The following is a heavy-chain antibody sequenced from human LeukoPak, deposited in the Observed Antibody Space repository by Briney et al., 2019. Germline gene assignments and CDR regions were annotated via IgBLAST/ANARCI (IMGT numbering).Heavy chain of an antibody. Sequence: GGSLRLSCAASGFTFSSYEMNWVGQPPGKGLEWVSYISSTGSTMFYADSLKGRFPISRDNAKSSLYLQMNSLRAEDTAVYYCARETMRLNDYWGQGTLVTVSS. CDR3: ARETMRLNDY. V-gene: IGHV3-48*03. D-gene: IGHD1/OR15-1a*01. J-gene: IGHJ4*02. CDR2: ISSTGSTM. CDR1: GFTFSSYE.